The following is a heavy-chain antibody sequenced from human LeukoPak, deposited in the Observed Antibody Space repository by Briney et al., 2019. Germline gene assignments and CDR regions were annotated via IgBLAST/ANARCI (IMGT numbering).Heavy chain of an antibody. CDR1: GYTFTRYY. Sequence: GASVKVSCKATGYTFTRYYMHWVRQAPGQGLEWMGIIHPSDGSTGYAQKFQGRVTMTRDTSTSTVYMDLSSLRYEDTAVYYCARGPYGSGSSWFDPWGQGTLVTVSS. CDR2: IHPSDGST. CDR3: ARGPYGSGSSWFDP. J-gene: IGHJ5*02. D-gene: IGHD3-10*01. V-gene: IGHV1-46*01.